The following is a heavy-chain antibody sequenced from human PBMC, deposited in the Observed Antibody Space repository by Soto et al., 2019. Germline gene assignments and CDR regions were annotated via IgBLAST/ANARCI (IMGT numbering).Heavy chain of an antibody. J-gene: IGHJ6*03. Sequence: QVQLQESGPGLVKPSETLSLTCTVSGGSISSYYWSWIRQPPGKGLEWIGYIYYSVSTNYNPSLKSRVTILVDTSKNQFSLKLSSVTAADTAVYYCARSYGSGSYYKTAYYYYMDVWGKGTTVTVSS. CDR1: GGSISSYY. D-gene: IGHD3-10*01. CDR3: ARSYGSGSYYKTAYYYYMDV. CDR2: IYYSVST. V-gene: IGHV4-59*08.